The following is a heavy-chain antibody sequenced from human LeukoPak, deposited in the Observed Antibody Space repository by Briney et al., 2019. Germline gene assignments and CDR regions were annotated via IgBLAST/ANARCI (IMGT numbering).Heavy chain of an antibody. CDR3: ARDPDILYYFDY. D-gene: IGHD2-15*01. CDR2: INPNSGGT. CDR1: GGTFSSYA. J-gene: IGHJ4*02. V-gene: IGHV1-2*02. Sequence: GASVKVSCKASGGTFSSYAISWVRQAPGQGLEWMGWINPNSGGTNYAQKFQGRVTMTRDTSISTAYMELSRLRSDDTAVYYCARDPDILYYFDYWGQGTLVTVSS.